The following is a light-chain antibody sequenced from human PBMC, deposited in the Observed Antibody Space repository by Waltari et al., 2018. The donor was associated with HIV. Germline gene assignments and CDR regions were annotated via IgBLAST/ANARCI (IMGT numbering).Light chain of an antibody. CDR3: QQSYSEPIA. CDR2: DAS. Sequence: DIRVTQSPASLSASVGDTVTITCRASQDISNFLNWYQQKPGKVPKLLIDDASTLATGVPSRFSGSGSGTDFTLTISSLQREDFATYYCQQSYSEPIAFGQGTRLDIK. J-gene: IGKJ5*01. V-gene: IGKV1-39*01. CDR1: QDISNF.